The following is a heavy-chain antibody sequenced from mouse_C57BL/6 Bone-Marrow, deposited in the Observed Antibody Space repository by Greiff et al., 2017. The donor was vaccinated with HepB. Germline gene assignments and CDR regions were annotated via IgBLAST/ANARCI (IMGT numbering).Heavy chain of an antibody. CDR1: GYTFTSYW. CDR3: ARGYYGSSYVGFAY. V-gene: IGHV1-52*01. D-gene: IGHD1-1*01. Sequence: QVQLQQPGAELVRPGSSVKLSCKASGYTFTSYWMHWVKQRPIQGLEWIGNIDPSDSETHYNQKFKDKATLTVDKSSSTAYMQLSSLTCEDSAVYYCARGYYGSSYVGFAYWGQGTLVTVSA. CDR2: IDPSDSET. J-gene: IGHJ3*01.